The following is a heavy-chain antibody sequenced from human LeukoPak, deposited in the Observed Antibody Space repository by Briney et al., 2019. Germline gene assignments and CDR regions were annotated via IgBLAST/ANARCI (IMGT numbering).Heavy chain of an antibody. CDR2: ISSGSSYI. Sequence: GGSLRLSCAASRFTFSSYSMNWVRQAPGKGLEWVSSISSGSSYIYYADSVKGRFTTSRDNAKNSLYLQMNSLRAEDTAVYYCARDYGGNSGHYYGMDVWGQGTTVTVSS. CDR3: ARDYGGNSGHYYGMDV. J-gene: IGHJ6*02. D-gene: IGHD4-23*01. CDR1: RFTFSSYS. V-gene: IGHV3-21*01.